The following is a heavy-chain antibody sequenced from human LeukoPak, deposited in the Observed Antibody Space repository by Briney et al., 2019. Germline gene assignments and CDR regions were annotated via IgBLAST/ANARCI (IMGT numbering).Heavy chain of an antibody. CDR3: ATSRGYFFRWFQH. Sequence: PGGSLRLSCSASGCTFSNYEMNWVRQAPGKGLEWVSYIASSGSTIYYADYVTGRFTSSRDNAKSSLYLQMNSLRADDTVVYYCATSRGYFFRWFQHWGQGTLVTVSS. CDR2: IASSGSTI. V-gene: IGHV3-48*03. J-gene: IGHJ1*01. CDR1: GCTFSNYE. D-gene: IGHD3-22*01.